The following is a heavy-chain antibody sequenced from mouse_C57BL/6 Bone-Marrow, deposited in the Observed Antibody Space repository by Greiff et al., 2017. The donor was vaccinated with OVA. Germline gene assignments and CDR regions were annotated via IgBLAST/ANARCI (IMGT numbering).Heavy chain of an antibody. D-gene: IGHD2-2*01. CDR1: GYTFTDYE. Sequence: QVQLKESGAELVRPGASVTLSCKASGYTFTDYEMHWVKQTPVHGLEWIGAIDPETGGTAYNQKFKGKAILTADKSSSTAYMELRSLTSEDSAVYYCTRGLLWLRRGWFDYGGQGTTLTVSS. V-gene: IGHV1-15*01. CDR3: TRGLLWLRRGWFDY. J-gene: IGHJ2*01. CDR2: IDPETGGT.